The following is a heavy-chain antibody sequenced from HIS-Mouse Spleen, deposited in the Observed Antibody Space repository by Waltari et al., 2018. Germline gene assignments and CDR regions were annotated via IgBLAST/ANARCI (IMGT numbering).Heavy chain of an antibody. J-gene: IGHJ2*01. CDR3: AREIPYSSSWYDRYFDL. CDR2: IYYSGCT. V-gene: IGHV4-39*07. Sequence: QLQLQESGPGLVKPSETLSLTCTVSGGSISSSSYYWGWIRQPPGKGLELIGSIYYSGCTYYNPSLKRRVTISVDTSKNQFSLKLSSVTAADTAVYYCAREIPYSSSWYDRYFDLWGRGTLVTVSS. CDR1: GGSISSSSYY. D-gene: IGHD6-13*01.